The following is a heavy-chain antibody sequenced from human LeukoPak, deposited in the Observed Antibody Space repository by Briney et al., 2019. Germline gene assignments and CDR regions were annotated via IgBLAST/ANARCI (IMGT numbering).Heavy chain of an antibody. J-gene: IGHJ4*02. V-gene: IGHV4-38-2*02. CDR3: ARDLSNSYGRIDY. D-gene: IGHD5-18*01. CDR1: SYSISCGYY. Sequence: SETLSLTCTVSSYSISCGYYWGWIRQPPGKGLEWIGSISRSGSTFYNPSLKSRVTISVDTSKNQFSLKLSSVTPADTAVYYCARDLSNSYGRIDYWGLGTLVTVSS. CDR2: ISRSGST.